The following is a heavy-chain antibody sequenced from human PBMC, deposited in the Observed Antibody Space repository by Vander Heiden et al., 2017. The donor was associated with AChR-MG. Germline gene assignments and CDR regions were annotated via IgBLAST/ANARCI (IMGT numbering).Heavy chain of an antibody. CDR3: ARAPSRDGYNDY. CDR2: IYSGGST. Sequence: EVQLVETGGGLIQPGGSLRLSCAASGFIVSSSYMNWVRQAPGKGLEWVSVIYSGGSTDDADSVKGRFTISRDNSKNTLYLQMNSLRAEDTAVYYCARAPSRDGYNDYWGQGNLVTVSS. D-gene: IGHD5-12*01. J-gene: IGHJ4*02. CDR1: GFIVSSSY. V-gene: IGHV3-53*02.